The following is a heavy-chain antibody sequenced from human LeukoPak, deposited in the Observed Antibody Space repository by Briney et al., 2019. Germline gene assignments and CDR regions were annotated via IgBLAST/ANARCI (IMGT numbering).Heavy chain of an antibody. J-gene: IGHJ6*03. CDR2: IRYDGSNK. D-gene: IGHD4-17*01. CDR3: AKDYGDSAVYYYYYMDV. CDR1: GFTFSSYG. V-gene: IGHV3-30*02. Sequence: PGGSLRLSCAASGFTFSSYGMHWVRQAPGKGLEWVAFIRYDGSNKYYADSVKGRFTISRDNSKNTLYLQMNSLRAEDTAVYYCAKDYGDSAVYYYYYMDVWGKGTTVTISS.